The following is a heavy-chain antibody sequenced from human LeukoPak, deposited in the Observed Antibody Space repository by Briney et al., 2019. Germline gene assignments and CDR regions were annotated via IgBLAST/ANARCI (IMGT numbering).Heavy chain of an antibody. V-gene: IGHV4-59*01. J-gene: IGHJ4*02. CDR3: ARYGSGSSSDFDY. CDR1: GGSIRSYY. D-gene: IGHD3-10*01. CDR2: IYYSGST. Sequence: SETLSLTCTVSGGSIRSYYWSWIRQPPGKGLEWIGYIYYSGSTNYNPSLKSRVTISVDTSKNQFSLKLSSVTAADTAVYYCARYGSGSSSDFDYWGQGTLVTVSS.